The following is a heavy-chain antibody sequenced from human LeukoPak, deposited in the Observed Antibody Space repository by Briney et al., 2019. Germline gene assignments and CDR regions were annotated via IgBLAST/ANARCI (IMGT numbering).Heavy chain of an antibody. D-gene: IGHD6-13*01. CDR1: GFTFSSYS. CDR3: ARDLRPTAAVDHLPEY. V-gene: IGHV3-21*01. CDR2: ISSRSTDI. Sequence: PGGSLRLSCAVSGFTFSSYSMTWVRQAPGKGLEWVSSISSRSTDIYYADSVKGRFTMSRDNAKNSLFLQMNSLRAEDTAVYYCARDLRPTAAVDHLPEYWGQGTLVTVSS. J-gene: IGHJ4*02.